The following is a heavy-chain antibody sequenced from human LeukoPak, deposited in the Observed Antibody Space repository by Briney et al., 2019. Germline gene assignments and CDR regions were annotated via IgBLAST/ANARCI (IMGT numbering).Heavy chain of an antibody. CDR3: ARVLLGSWDWFDP. J-gene: IGHJ5*02. D-gene: IGHD3-10*01. Sequence: GGSLRLSCAASKFTFSSYWMHWVRQAPGKGPVWVSRINPDGSTTNYADSVKGRFTISRDNAKNTLYLQMNSLRAEDTAVYYCARVLLGSWDWFDPWGQGTLVTVSS. CDR1: KFTFSSYW. V-gene: IGHV3-74*01. CDR2: INPDGSTT.